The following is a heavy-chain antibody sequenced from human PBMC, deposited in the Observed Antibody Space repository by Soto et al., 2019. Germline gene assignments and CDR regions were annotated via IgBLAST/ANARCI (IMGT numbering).Heavy chain of an antibody. V-gene: IGHV4-31*03. CDR1: GGSISSGGYY. Sequence: SETLSLTCTVSGGSISSGGYYWSWIRQHPGKGLEWIGYIYYSGSTYYNPTLKNRVNISVDTSKNQFSLKLSSVTAADTAVYYCARGELIPTLWGQGTMVTVSS. CDR2: IYYSGST. J-gene: IGHJ3*01. D-gene: IGHD3-16*01. CDR3: ARGELIPTL.